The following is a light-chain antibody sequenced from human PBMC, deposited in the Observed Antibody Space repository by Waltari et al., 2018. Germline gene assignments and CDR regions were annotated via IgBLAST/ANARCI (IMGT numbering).Light chain of an antibody. CDR1: SSDVGNYNY. CDR3: SSYTGGSTFYV. V-gene: IGLV2-14*01. CDR2: GVS. Sequence: QSALTQPASVSGSPGQSITIPCTGTSSDVGNYNYVSWYQQHPGKVPKLIIYGVSNRPSGVSKRFSCSKAGNTASLTISGLQAEDEADYSCSSYTGGSTFYVFGTGTKVAVL. J-gene: IGLJ1*01.